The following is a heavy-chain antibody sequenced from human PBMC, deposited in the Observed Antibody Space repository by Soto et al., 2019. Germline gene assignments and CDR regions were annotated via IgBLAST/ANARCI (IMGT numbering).Heavy chain of an antibody. J-gene: IGHJ6*02. D-gene: IGHD2-21*01. V-gene: IGHV1-58*02. CDR2: IVVVSGST. CDR3: SADHPHMAMGLPV. Sequence: QMQLVQSAAEVREPGTSVRVSCRASGFDFGSFGIQFLRQTRGRGLEWIGWIVVVSGSTNYARQFQGRVAISRDMSSSTAYLDLYDLNSDDTAVYFCSADHPHMAMGLPVWGQGTTLTVSS. CDR1: GFDFGSFG.